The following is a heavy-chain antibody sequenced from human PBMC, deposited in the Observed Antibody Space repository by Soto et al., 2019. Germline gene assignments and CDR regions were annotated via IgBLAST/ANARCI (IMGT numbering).Heavy chain of an antibody. J-gene: IGHJ6*02. CDR2: ISGSGGST. Sequence: GGSLRLSCAASGFSFSSYAMSWVRQAPGKGPEWVSAISGSGGSTYYADSVKGRFTISRDNSKNTLYLQMNSLRAEDTAVYYCAKGFYSSSSGPDYYYGMDVWGQGTTVTVSS. D-gene: IGHD6-6*01. V-gene: IGHV3-23*01. CDR1: GFSFSSYA. CDR3: AKGFYSSSSGPDYYYGMDV.